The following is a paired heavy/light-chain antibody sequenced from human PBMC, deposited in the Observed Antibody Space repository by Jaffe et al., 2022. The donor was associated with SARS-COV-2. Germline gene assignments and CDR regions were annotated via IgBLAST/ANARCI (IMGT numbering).Light chain of an antibody. Sequence: DIQMTQSPSSVSASVGDRVTITCRASQGISSWLAWYQQKPGKAPKLLIYAASSLQSGVPSRFSGSGSGTDFTLTISSLQPEDFATYYCQQANSFPPTFGPGTKVDIK. CDR2: AAS. CDR1: QGISSW. CDR3: QQANSFPPT. V-gene: IGKV1-12*01. J-gene: IGKJ3*01.
Heavy chain of an antibody. J-gene: IGHJ4*02. V-gene: IGHV4-38-2*02. CDR2: IYHSGST. CDR1: GYSISSGYY. Sequence: QVQLQESGPGLVKPSETLSLTCTVSGYSISSGYYWGWIRQPPGKGLEWIGSIYHSGSTYYNPSLKSRVTISVDTSKNQFSLKLSSVTAADTAVYYCARVSEVRGVIAHYFDYWGQGTLVTVSS. CDR3: ARVSEVRGVIAHYFDY. D-gene: IGHD3-10*01.